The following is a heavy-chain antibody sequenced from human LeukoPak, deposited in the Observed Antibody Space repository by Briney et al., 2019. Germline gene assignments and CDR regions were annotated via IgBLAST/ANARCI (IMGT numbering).Heavy chain of an antibody. Sequence: PSETQSLTCTVSGGSINNYHWSWIRQPPGKGLEWIGYIYYSGSTNYNPSLKSRVTMSVDTSKNQFSLKLSSVTAADTAVYYFARGYSKFDNWGQGTLVTVSS. D-gene: IGHD4-11*01. V-gene: IGHV4-59*01. CDR1: GGSINNYH. CDR2: IYYSGST. CDR3: ARGYSKFDN. J-gene: IGHJ4*02.